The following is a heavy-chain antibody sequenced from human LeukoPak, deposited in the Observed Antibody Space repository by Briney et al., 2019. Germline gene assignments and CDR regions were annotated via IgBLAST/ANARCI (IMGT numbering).Heavy chain of an antibody. V-gene: IGHV1-18*01. D-gene: IGHD3-22*01. CDR1: DYTFISYG. J-gene: IGHJ4*02. CDR2: ISAHNGNT. Sequence: ASVKVSCKASDYTFISYGISWVRRAPGQGLEWMGWISAHNGNTNYARNLQGRVTMTTDTSTSTAYMELRSLRSDDTAVYYCARDTSGDSSDLDYWGQGTLVTVSS. CDR3: ARDTSGDSSDLDY.